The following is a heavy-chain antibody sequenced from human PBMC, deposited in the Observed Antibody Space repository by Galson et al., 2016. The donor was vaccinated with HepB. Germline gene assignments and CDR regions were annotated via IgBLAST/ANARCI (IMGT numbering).Heavy chain of an antibody. D-gene: IGHD1-1*01. CDR1: GFIFSHFG. J-gene: IGHJ4*01. Sequence: LRLSCAASGFIFSHFGMHWVRQAPGQGLEWVALIWFDGTTEYYADSVKGRFTVSRDNSKNTLYLQMNRLRVDDTAVYYCARDTGGGGYNPQHWGLGTLVTVSS. CDR2: IWFDGTTE. CDR3: ARDTGGGGYNPQH. V-gene: IGHV3-33*01.